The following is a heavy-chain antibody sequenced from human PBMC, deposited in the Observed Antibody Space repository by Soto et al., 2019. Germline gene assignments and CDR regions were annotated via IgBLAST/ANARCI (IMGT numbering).Heavy chain of an antibody. CDR2: IYYSGST. Sequence: QLQLQESGPGLVKPSETLSLTCTVSGGSISSSSFYWGWIRQPPGKGLEWIGSIYYSGSTYYNPSLKSRVTISVDTSKNQFSLKLSSVTAADTAVYYCARGSIFLTGRYYGMDVWGQGTTVTVSS. CDR3: ARGSIFLTGRYYGMDV. V-gene: IGHV4-39*01. J-gene: IGHJ6*02. D-gene: IGHD3-9*01. CDR1: GGSISSSSFY.